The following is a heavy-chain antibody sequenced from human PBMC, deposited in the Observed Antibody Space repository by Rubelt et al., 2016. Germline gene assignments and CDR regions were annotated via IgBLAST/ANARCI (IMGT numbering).Heavy chain of an antibody. J-gene: IGHJ4*02. V-gene: IGHV3-30*01. D-gene: IGHD3-9*01. Sequence: DSVKGRFTISRDNSKNTLYLQMNGLRTEDAAVYYCARDCGEAVLNYDILTGYCFDYWGQGTLVTVSS. CDR3: ARDCGEAVLNYDILTGYCFDY.